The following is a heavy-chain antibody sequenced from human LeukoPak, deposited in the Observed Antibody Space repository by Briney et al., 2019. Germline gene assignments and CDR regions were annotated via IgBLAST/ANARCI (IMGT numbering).Heavy chain of an antibody. J-gene: IGHJ4*02. CDR2: IYNDGGLP. CDR1: GSTFSSYG. V-gene: IGHV3-33*07. D-gene: IGHD4-23*01. CDR3: AQGHYVGNSEFLDN. Sequence: GGSLRPSCAPSGSTFSSYGMYWVRQAPGKGLEWVELIYNDGGLPSYLDSVRGRFTISRDNSKNTLYLQMDSLRVEDTAVYYCAQGHYVGNSEFLDNWGQGSLVIVSS.